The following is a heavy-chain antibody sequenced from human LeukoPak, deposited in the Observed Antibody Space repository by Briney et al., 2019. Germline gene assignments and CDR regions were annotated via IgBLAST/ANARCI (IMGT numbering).Heavy chain of an antibody. J-gene: IGHJ3*02. CDR1: GFTFSNYA. CDR3: ARDGEKGAFDI. CDR2: IGSGGDT. V-gene: IGHV3-23*01. Sequence: GGSLRLSCAASGFTFSNYAMTWVRLAPGKGLEWVSSIGSGGDTYYVDSVKGRFTISRDNSKNTLYLQMNSLRAEDTAVYYCARDGEKGAFDIWGQGTMVTVSS.